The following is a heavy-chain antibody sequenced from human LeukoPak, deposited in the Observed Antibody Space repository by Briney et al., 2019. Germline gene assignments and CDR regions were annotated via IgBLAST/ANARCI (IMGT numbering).Heavy chain of an antibody. Sequence: ASVKVSCKVSGYTLTELSMHWVRQAPGKGLEWMGGFDPEDGETIYAQKFQGRVTMTEDTSTDTAYMELSSLRSEDTAVYYCARSITMARGFDPWGQGTLVTVSS. CDR3: ARSITMARGFDP. D-gene: IGHD3-10*01. CDR2: FDPEDGET. J-gene: IGHJ5*02. CDR1: GYTLTELS. V-gene: IGHV1-24*01.